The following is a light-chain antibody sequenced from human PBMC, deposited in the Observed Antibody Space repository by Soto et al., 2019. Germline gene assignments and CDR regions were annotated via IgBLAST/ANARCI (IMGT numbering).Light chain of an antibody. V-gene: IGKV3-15*01. CDR3: QQYNKWPLFT. CDR2: GAS. Sequence: EILMTQSPATLSVSPGERATLSCRASQSVGNNLAWYQQRPAQTPRLLIYGASTMATGIPARFSGSGSGTEFTLTISSLQSEDFAVYYCQQYNKWPLFTFGPGTRVDI. J-gene: IGKJ3*01. CDR1: QSVGNN.